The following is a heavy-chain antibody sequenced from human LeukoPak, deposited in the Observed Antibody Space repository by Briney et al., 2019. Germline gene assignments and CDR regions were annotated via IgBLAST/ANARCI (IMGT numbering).Heavy chain of an antibody. CDR2: IKSKTDGGTT. Sequence: GRSLSLSCAASGFIFDDYTMHWVRQAPGKGLEWVGRIKSKTDGGTTDYAAPVKGRFTISRTDSKNTLYLQMNSLKTEDTGVYYCTTDQGVYDDNREMSYSDYWGQGTLITVSS. J-gene: IGHJ4*02. V-gene: IGHV3-15*01. CDR3: TTDQGVYDDNREMSYSDY. CDR1: GFIFDDYT. D-gene: IGHD5/OR15-5a*01.